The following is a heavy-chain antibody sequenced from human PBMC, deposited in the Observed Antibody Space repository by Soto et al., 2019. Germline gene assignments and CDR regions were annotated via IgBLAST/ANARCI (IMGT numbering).Heavy chain of an antibody. J-gene: IGHJ4*02. V-gene: IGHV4-30-4*01. Sequence: SETLSLTCTVSGGSISSGDYYWSWIRQPPGKGLEWIGYIYYSGSTDYNPSLKSRLTISIDASKNQFSLKLSSVTAADTAVYFCARWWLGGYDSYFDYWGQGALVTVSS. CDR2: IYYSGST. CDR1: GGSISSGDYY. CDR3: ARWWLGGYDSYFDY. D-gene: IGHD5-12*01.